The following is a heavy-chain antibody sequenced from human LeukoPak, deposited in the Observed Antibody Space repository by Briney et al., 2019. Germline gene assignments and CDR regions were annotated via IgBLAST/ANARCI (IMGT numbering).Heavy chain of an antibody. D-gene: IGHD1-26*01. CDR2: ITSSSTYI. J-gene: IGHJ6*03. Sequence: GGSLRLSCAGSGFTFSSYSMNWVRQAPGKGLEWVSSITSSSTYIYYADSVRGRFTISRDNAKNSLYLQMNSLRAEDTAVYFCARDPYSGNYGAYYYYYMDVWGKGTTVTISS. CDR3: ARDPYSGNYGAYYYYYMDV. CDR1: GFTFSSYS. V-gene: IGHV3-21*01.